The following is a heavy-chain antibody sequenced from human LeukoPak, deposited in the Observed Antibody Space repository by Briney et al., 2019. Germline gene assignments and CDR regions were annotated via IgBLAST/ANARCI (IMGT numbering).Heavy chain of an antibody. D-gene: IGHD4-17*01. V-gene: IGHV3-23*01. J-gene: IGHJ4*02. CDR2: ISGSGGST. Sequence: GGSLRLSCAASGFTFSSYAMSWVRQAPGKGLEWVSAISGSGGSTYYADSVKGRFTISRNNSKNTLYLQMNSLRAEDTAVYYCANNPHYVGLDYWGQGTLVTVSS. CDR3: ANNPHYVGLDY. CDR1: GFTFSSYA.